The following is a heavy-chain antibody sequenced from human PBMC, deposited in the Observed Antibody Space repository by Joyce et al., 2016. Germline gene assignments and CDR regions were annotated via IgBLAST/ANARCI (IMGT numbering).Heavy chain of an antibody. Sequence: EVQLAESGGGLVKPGGSLRLSCAASGFTFSSYSITWVRQARVKGLEWVAPISSSSNYIYDADSVKGRFTIPRDNAKNSLYLQMNSLRAEDTAVYYCASHYCSGSSCTPREFDYWGQGTLVTVSS. CDR1: GFTFSSYS. CDR2: ISSSSNYI. V-gene: IGHV3-21*01. CDR3: ASHYCSGSSCTPREFDY. J-gene: IGHJ4*02. D-gene: IGHD2-15*01.